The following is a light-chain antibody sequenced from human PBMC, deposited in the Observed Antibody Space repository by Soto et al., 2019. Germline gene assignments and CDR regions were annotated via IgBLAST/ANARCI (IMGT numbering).Light chain of an antibody. CDR3: SSYIHPSVV. Sequence: QSALTQPASVSGSPGQSITVSCTGTSSDLDYVSWYQQHPGKAPKLLIFDVNTRPSGVPDRFSASKTDNAASLTISGLQPEDEAHYYCSSYIHPSVVFGGGTTLTVL. V-gene: IGLV2-14*03. CDR2: DVN. CDR1: SSDLDY. J-gene: IGLJ2*01.